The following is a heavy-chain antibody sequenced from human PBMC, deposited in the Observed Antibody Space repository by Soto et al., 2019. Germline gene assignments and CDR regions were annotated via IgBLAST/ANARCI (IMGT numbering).Heavy chain of an antibody. Sequence: EVQLVQSGAEVKKPGESLKISCKGSGYSFTSYWIGWVRQMPGKGLEWMGIIYPGDSDTRYSPSFQGQVTLSGDKSISTAYLQWGSLKASDTAIYYCARLPTVTTYVIDYWGQGTLVTVSS. CDR2: IYPGDSDT. V-gene: IGHV5-51*03. D-gene: IGHD4-17*01. CDR3: ARLPTVTTYVIDY. CDR1: GYSFTSYW. J-gene: IGHJ4*02.